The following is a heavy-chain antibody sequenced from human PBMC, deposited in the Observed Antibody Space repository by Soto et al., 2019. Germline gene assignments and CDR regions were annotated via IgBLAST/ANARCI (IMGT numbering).Heavy chain of an antibody. Sequence: PSETLSLTCTVSGGSISSYYWSWIRQPPGKGLEWIGYIYYSVSTNYNPSLKSRVTISVDTSKNQFSLKLSSVTAADTAVYYCFRVSFREFLAHRIDVWGQGTTVTVSS. D-gene: IGHD3-10*01. J-gene: IGHJ6*02. V-gene: IGHV4-59*08. CDR1: GGSISSYY. CDR3: FRVSFREFLAHRIDV. CDR2: IYYSVST.